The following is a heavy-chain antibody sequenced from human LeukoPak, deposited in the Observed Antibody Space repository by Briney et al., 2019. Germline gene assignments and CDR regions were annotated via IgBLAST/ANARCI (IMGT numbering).Heavy chain of an antibody. J-gene: IGHJ5*02. CDR2: IYYSGST. D-gene: IGHD3-3*01. Sequence: SQTLSLTCTVSGGSISSYYWSWLRQPPGKGLEWIGYIYYSGSTNYNPSLKSRVTISVDTSKNQFSLKLSSVTAADTAVYYCARLSSMNYDFWSGYTNWFDPWGQGTLVTVSS. CDR3: ARLSSMNYDFWSGYTNWFDP. CDR1: GGSISSYY. V-gene: IGHV4-59*08.